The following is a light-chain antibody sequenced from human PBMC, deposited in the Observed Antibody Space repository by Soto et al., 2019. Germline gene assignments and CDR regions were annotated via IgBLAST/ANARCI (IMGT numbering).Light chain of an antibody. CDR1: QSVSSY. J-gene: IGKJ4*01. Sequence: EIVLTQSPATLSLSPGERATLSCRASQSVSSYLAWYQQKPSQAPRLLIYDASNRATGIPARFSGSGSGTDFTLTISSLEPEDFAVYYCQQYIRWPLTFGGGTKVDIK. CDR3: QQYIRWPLT. CDR2: DAS. V-gene: IGKV3-11*01.